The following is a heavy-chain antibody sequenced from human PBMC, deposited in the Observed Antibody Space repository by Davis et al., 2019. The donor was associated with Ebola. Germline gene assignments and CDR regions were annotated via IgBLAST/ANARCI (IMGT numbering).Heavy chain of an antibody. V-gene: IGHV1-69*13. J-gene: IGHJ5*02. CDR1: GDTFVSFA. D-gene: IGHD3-9*01. Sequence: SVKVSCKASGDTFVSFAVSWVRQAPGRGLEWMGGIIPMFRSPNYAQKFQDRVTITADDSTRTVYLELSSLRSEDTAVYYCARVRTGFYFDSSDSPSWLDPWGQGTLVTVSS. CDR3: ARVRTGFYFDSSDSPSWLDP. CDR2: IIPMFRSP.